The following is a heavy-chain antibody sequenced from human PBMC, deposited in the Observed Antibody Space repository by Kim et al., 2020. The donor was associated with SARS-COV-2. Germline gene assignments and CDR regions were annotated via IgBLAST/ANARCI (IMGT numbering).Heavy chain of an antibody. CDR1: GYTFTSYA. J-gene: IGHJ5*02. CDR3: ARESSSWARSHNWFDP. D-gene: IGHD6-13*01. CDR2: INAGNGNT. Sequence: ASVKVSCKASGYTFTSYAMHWVRQAPGQRLEWMGWINAGNGNTKYSQKFQGRVTITRDTSASTAYMELSSLRSEDTAVYYCARESSSWARSHNWFDPWGQGTLVTVSS. V-gene: IGHV1-3*01.